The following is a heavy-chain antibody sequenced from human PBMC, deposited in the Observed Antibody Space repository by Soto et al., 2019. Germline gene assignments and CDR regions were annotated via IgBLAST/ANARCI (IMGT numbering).Heavy chain of an antibody. J-gene: IGHJ6*03. Sequence: PGESLKISCKGSGYSFTSYWIGWVRQMPGKGLEWMGIIYPGDSDTRYSPSFQGQVTISADKSISTAYLQWSSLKASDTAMYYCARLGGLPGDYYYYYMDVWGKGTTVIVSS. CDR2: IYPGDSDT. D-gene: IGHD1-26*01. CDR1: GYSFTSYW. CDR3: ARLGGLPGDYYYYYMDV. V-gene: IGHV5-51*01.